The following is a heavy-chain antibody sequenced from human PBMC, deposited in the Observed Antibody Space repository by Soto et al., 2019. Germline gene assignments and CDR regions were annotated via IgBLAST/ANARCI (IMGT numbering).Heavy chain of an antibody. CDR3: ALDSWVDSSGGRD. V-gene: IGHV4-31*03. CDR1: GGSISSGGYY. CDR2: IYYSGST. J-gene: IGHJ4*02. Sequence: QVQLQESGPGLVKPSQTLSLTCTVSGGSISSGGYYWSWIRQHPGKGLEWIGYIYYSGSTYYNPSLKSRVTISVDTSKNPSSLKLSSVTAADTAVYYCALDSWVDSSGGRDWGQGTLVTVSS. D-gene: IGHD3-22*01.